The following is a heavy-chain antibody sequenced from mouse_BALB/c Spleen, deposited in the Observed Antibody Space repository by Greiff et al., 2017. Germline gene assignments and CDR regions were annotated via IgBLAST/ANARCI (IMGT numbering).Heavy chain of an antibody. CDR2: IYPGGGYT. CDR1: GYTFTNYW. V-gene: IGHV1-63*02. D-gene: IGHD4-1*02. J-gene: IGHJ2*01. CDR3: ASTGRDFDY. Sequence: QVHVKQSGAELVRPGTSVKISCKASGYTFTNYWLGWVKQRPGHGLEWIGDIYPGGGYTNYNEKFKGKATLTADTSSSTAYMQLSSLTSEDSAVYFCASTGRDFDYWGQGTTLTVSS.